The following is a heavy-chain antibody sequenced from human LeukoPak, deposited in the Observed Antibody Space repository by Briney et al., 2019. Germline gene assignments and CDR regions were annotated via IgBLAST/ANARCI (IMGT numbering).Heavy chain of an antibody. Sequence: GGSLRLSCIVSGFTFGDYAMTWVRQAPGKGLEWIGFIRIKSFGETTEYAASVRGRFTISRDNFKSIAYLQMNSLKTEDTGVYYCARTTYNDFWSGDSRYYHHNMDVWGKGTTVTVSS. CDR3: ARTTYNDFWSGDSRYYHHNMDV. CDR1: GFTFGDYA. V-gene: IGHV3-49*04. CDR2: IRIKSFGETT. D-gene: IGHD3-3*01. J-gene: IGHJ6*03.